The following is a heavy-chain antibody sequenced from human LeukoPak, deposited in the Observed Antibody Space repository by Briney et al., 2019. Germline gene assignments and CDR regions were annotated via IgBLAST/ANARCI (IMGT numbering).Heavy chain of an antibody. D-gene: IGHD4/OR15-4a*01. Sequence: GGALKISFKGPGYRFTTYYMGWGRPVPGKGRGWMGIINPGVSDTTYSPSFQGQVTISADNSISTAYLQWSSLKASDTAMYYCARTATYAEFDSWGQGSLVTVSS. CDR1: GYRFTTYY. CDR3: ARTATYAEFDS. V-gene: IGHV5-51*01. J-gene: IGHJ4*02. CDR2: INPGVSDT.